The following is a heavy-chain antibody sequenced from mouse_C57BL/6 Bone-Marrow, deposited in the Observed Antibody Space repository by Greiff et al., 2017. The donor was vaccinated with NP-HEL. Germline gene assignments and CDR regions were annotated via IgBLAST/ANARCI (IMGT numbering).Heavy chain of an antibody. CDR1: GYAFSSSW. J-gene: IGHJ2*01. CDR2: IYPGDGDT. V-gene: IGHV1-82*01. D-gene: IGHD2-3*01. CDR3: AREGGYYVVDY. Sequence: QVQLQQSGPELVKPGASVKISCKASGYAFSSSWMNWVKQRPGKGLEWIGRIYPGDGDTNYNGKFKGKATLTADKSSSTAYMQLSSLTSEDSAVYFCAREGGYYVVDYWGQGTTLTVSS.